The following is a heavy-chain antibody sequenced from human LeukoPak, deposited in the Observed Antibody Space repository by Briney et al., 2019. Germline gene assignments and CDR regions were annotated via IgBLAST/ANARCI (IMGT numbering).Heavy chain of an antibody. CDR1: GGSISSSSYY. CDR3: ARDRYYDILTGYFGVDAFDN. D-gene: IGHD3-9*01. V-gene: IGHV4-39*07. CDR2: IYYSGST. J-gene: IGHJ3*02. Sequence: SETLSLTCTVSGGSISSSSYYWGWIRQPPGKGLEWIGSIYYSGSTYYNPSLKSRVTISVDTSKNQFSLRLSSVTAADTAVYYCARDRYYDILTGYFGVDAFDNWGQGTMVTVSS.